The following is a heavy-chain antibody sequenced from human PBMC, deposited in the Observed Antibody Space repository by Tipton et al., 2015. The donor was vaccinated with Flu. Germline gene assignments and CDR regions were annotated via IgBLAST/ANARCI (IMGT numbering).Heavy chain of an antibody. CDR3: ARRGSRRIASALDY. Sequence: TLSLTCTVSGGSISSFYWSWVRQPAGKGLEWVGLIYPSGSTTYNPSLKSRVTMSLDASKNQFSLKLSSVTAADTAVYYCARRGSRRIASALDYWGQGTLVTVSS. V-gene: IGHV4-4*07. D-gene: IGHD6-13*01. CDR1: GGSISSFY. J-gene: IGHJ4*02. CDR2: IYPSGST.